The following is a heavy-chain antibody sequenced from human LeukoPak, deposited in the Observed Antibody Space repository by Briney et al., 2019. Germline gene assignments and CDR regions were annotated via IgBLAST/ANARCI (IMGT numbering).Heavy chain of an antibody. CDR1: GYTFTSYG. V-gene: IGHV1-3*03. Sequence: ASVKVSCKASGYTFTSYGISWVRQAPGQGLEWMGWINAGNGNTKYSQEFQGRVTITRDTSASTAYMELSSLRSEDMAVYYCARDSSGWNDYWGQGTLVTVSS. D-gene: IGHD1-1*01. CDR3: ARDSSGWNDY. CDR2: INAGNGNT. J-gene: IGHJ4*02.